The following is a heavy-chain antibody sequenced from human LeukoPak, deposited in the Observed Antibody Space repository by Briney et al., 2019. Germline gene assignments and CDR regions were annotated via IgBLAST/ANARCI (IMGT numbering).Heavy chain of an antibody. CDR1: GYTFTSYD. D-gene: IGHD3-22*01. J-gene: IGHJ6*03. Sequence: GASVKVSCKASGYTFTSYDINWVRQATGQGLEWMGWMNPNSGNTGYAQKFQGRVTMTRNTSISTAYMELSSLRSEDTAVYYCARGVHSRHYDSSGYYYMGPQYYYYYYMDVWGKGTTVTVSS. CDR2: MNPNSGNT. CDR3: ARGVHSRHYDSSGYYYMGPQYYYYYYMDV. V-gene: IGHV1-8*01.